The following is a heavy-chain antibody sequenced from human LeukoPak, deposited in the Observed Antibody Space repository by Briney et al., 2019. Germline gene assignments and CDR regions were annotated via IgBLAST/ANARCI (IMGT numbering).Heavy chain of an antibody. Sequence: GGSLRLSCAASGFTFSSYSMNWVRQAPGKGLEWVSSISSSSSYIYYADSVKGRFTISRDNAKNSLYLQMNSLRAEDTAVYYCARAYCSSTSCLFDYWGQGTLVTVSS. D-gene: IGHD2-2*01. CDR1: GFTFSSYS. CDR3: ARAYCSSTSCLFDY. J-gene: IGHJ4*02. CDR2: ISSSSSYI. V-gene: IGHV3-21*01.